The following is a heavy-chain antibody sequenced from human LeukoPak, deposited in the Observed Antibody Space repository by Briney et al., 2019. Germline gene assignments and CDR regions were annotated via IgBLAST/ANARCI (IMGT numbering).Heavy chain of an antibody. CDR2: INPSGSST. CDR1: GYTFSNYG. D-gene: IGHD1-26*01. Sequence: ASVKVSCKASGYTFSNYGISWVRQAPGQGLEWMGLINPSGSSTTYAQKFQGRVTMTRDMFTSTDYMELTSLTSDDTAVYYCARDNSVGETAWWFDPWGQGTLVTVSS. V-gene: IGHV1-46*01. J-gene: IGHJ5*02. CDR3: ARDNSVGETAWWFDP.